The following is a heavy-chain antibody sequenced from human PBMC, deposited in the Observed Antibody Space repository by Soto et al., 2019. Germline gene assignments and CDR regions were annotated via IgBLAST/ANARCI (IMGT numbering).Heavy chain of an antibody. J-gene: IGHJ6*02. CDR2: IGTAGDT. CDR3: ARSPPGGYHYYYGLDV. CDR1: GFTFSSYD. D-gene: IGHD3-22*01. V-gene: IGHV3-13*04. Sequence: GGSLRLSCAASGFTFSSYDMQWVRQATGKGLEWVSAIGTAGDTYYPGSVKGRFTISRENAKNSLYLQMNSLRAGDTAVYYCARSPPGGYHYYYGLDVWGQGTTVTVSS.